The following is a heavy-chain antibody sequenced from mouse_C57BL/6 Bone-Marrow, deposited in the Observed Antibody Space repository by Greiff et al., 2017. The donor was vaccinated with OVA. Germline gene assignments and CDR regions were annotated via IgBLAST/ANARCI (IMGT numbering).Heavy chain of an antibody. J-gene: IGHJ3*01. CDR1: GYTFTEYT. D-gene: IGHD2-4*01. CDR2: FYPGSGSI. V-gene: IGHV1-62-2*01. Sequence: VKLMESGAELVKPGASVKLSCKASGYTFTEYTIHWVKQRSGQGLEWIGWFYPGSGSIKYNEKFKDKATLTVDKSSSTAYMELSSLTSEDSAVYFCAERADWGLRRDFAYWGQGTLVTVSA. CDR3: AERADWGLRRDFAY.